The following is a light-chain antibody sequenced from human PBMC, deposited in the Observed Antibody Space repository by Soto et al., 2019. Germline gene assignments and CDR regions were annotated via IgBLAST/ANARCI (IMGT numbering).Light chain of an antibody. J-gene: IGKJ1*01. V-gene: IGKV3-11*01. CDR1: QSVAGS. CDR3: QQYLTSPKT. CDR2: DIS. Sequence: FVLTQSPATLSLSPGERAILSCRASQSVAGSLAWYQQKPGQAPRLLIYDISNRAAAIPERFSGSGSGTDFTLTISRLEPEDFAVYYCQQYLTSPKTFGQGTKVDIK.